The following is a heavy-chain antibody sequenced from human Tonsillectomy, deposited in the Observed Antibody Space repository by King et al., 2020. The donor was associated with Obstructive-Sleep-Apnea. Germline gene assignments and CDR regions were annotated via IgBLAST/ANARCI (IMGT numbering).Heavy chain of an antibody. J-gene: IGHJ1*01. Sequence: QLVQSGAEVKKPGSSVNVSCKASGGTFSNYAISWVRQAPGQGLEWMGGIIPIISITNYAQKFQGRVTISADRSTSTAYMELSSLRSEDTAVYYCARVGPAAYHSGGDPPGHWGQGTLVTVSS. CDR3: ARVGPAAYHSGGDPPGH. CDR2: IIPIISIT. D-gene: IGHD2-2*01. CDR1: GGTFSNYA. V-gene: IGHV1-69*17.